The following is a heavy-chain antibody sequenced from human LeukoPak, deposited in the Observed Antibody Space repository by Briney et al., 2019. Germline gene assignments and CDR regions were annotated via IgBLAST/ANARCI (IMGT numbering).Heavy chain of an antibody. CDR1: GYTLSRYW. CDR3: ARMVLYTSSWPLGY. V-gene: IGHV3-7*01. J-gene: IGHJ4*02. Sequence: GGPLRLPCAASGYTLSRYWMSWVREAPGGGGEWVANIKQDGSEKYYVDSVKGRFTISKDNAKNSLYLQMNSLRAEDTAVYYCARMVLYTSSWPLGYWGQGTLVTVSS. D-gene: IGHD6-13*01. CDR2: IKQDGSEK.